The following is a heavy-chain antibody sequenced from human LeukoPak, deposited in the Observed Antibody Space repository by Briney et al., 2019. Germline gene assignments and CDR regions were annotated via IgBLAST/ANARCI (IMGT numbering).Heavy chain of an antibody. D-gene: IGHD6-19*01. Sequence: GGSLRLSCAASGFTFSSYGMHWVRQAPGKGLEWVAVISYDGSNKYYADSVKGRFTISRDNSKNTLYLQMNSLRAEDTAVYYCAKDRQWLTTGGSAYWGQGTLVTVSS. CDR1: GFTFSSYG. J-gene: IGHJ4*02. CDR3: AKDRQWLTTGGSAY. V-gene: IGHV3-30*18. CDR2: ISYDGSNK.